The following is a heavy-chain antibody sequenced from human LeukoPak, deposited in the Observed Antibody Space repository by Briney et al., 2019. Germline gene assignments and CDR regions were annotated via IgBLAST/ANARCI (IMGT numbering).Heavy chain of an antibody. CDR3: ARGRPGYSSSWYST. J-gene: IGHJ4*02. Sequence: SETLPLTCAVYGGSFSGNYWSWIRQPPGKGLEWIGEINPSGSTNYNPSLKSRVTISVDTSKNQFSLNLSSVTAADTAMYYCARGRPGYSSSWYSTWGQGTLVTASS. V-gene: IGHV4-34*01. CDR1: GGSFSGNY. D-gene: IGHD6-13*01. CDR2: INPSGST.